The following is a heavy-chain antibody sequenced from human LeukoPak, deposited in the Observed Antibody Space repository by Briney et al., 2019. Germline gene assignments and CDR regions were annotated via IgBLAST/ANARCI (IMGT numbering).Heavy chain of an antibody. CDR3: ARASLAAAGKSPPDY. CDR2: ISSSSSYI. Sequence: GGSLRLSCAASGFTFSAYSMNWVRQAPGKGLEWVSSISSSSSYIYYADSVKGRFTISRDNAKNSLYLQVNSLRAEDTAVYYCARASLAAAGKSPPDYWGQGTLVTVSS. V-gene: IGHV3-21*01. D-gene: IGHD6-13*01. CDR1: GFTFSAYS. J-gene: IGHJ4*02.